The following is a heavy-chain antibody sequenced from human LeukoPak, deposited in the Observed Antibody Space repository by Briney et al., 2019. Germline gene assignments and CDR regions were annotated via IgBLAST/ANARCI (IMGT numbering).Heavy chain of an antibody. CDR2: IYYSGST. Sequence: SETLSLTCTVSGGSISRYYWSWIRQPPGKGLEWIGYIYYSGSTHYNPSLKSRVSISVDTSKNQFSLKLHSVTAADTAVYYCARGWSLPGGPPLWGQGTLVTVSS. V-gene: IGHV4-59*12. CDR1: GGSISRYY. D-gene: IGHD2-21*02. J-gene: IGHJ4*02. CDR3: ARGWSLPGGPPL.